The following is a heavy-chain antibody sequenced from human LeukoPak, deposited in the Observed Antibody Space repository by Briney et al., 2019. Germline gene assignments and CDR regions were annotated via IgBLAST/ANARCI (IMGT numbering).Heavy chain of an antibody. CDR2: IIPNSGDT. J-gene: IGHJ3*02. CDR1: GYTFTGHC. V-gene: IGHV1-2*02. D-gene: IGHD6-13*01. Sequence: ASVKVSCKASGYTFTGHCMHWVRQAPGQGLEWIGWIIPNSGDTEFAQNFQDRVTVTRDTSISTAYMELSRLTSDDTAVYYCARARGSSSWFASDTWGQGTMVTVSS. CDR3: ARARGSSSWFASDT.